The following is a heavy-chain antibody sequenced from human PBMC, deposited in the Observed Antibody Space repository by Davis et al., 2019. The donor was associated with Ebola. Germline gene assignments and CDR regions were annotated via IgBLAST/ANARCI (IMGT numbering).Heavy chain of an antibody. J-gene: IGHJ4*02. D-gene: IGHD3-10*01. CDR3: ARVGVGVGDY. V-gene: IGHV3-53*01. CDR1: GFPVSSNY. CDR2: IYSGGST. Sequence: GESLKTSCAAPGFPVSSNYMSWVRQAPGKGPEWVSVIYSGGSTHYADTMKGRFTITRDNSKNTLVPQMNTLRAEDTAVYYCARVGVGVGDYWGQGTLVTVSS.